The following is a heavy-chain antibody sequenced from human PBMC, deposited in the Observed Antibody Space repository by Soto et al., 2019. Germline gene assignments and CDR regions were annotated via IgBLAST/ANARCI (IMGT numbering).Heavy chain of an antibody. CDR1: GFTFSSYG. Sequence: PGGSLRLSCAASGFTFSSYGMHWVRQAPGKGLEWVAVIWYDGSNKYYADSVKGRFTISRDNSKNTLYLQMNSLRAEDTAVYYCARETYYDFWSGPYFGMDVWGQGTTVTVSS. D-gene: IGHD3-3*01. J-gene: IGHJ6*02. V-gene: IGHV3-33*01. CDR2: IWYDGSNK. CDR3: ARETYYDFWSGPYFGMDV.